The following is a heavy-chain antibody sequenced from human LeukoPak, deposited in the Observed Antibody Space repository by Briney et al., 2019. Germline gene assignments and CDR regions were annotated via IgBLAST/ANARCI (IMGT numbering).Heavy chain of an antibody. Sequence: ASVKVSCKASGYTFTGYYMHWVRQAPGQGLEWMGWINPSSGGANYAQKFQGWVTMTRDTSISTAYMELSRLRSDDTAVYYCARDGMGQWPLYYFDYWGQGTLVTVSS. J-gene: IGHJ4*02. CDR2: INPSSGGA. CDR1: GYTFTGYY. D-gene: IGHD6-19*01. CDR3: ARDGMGQWPLYYFDY. V-gene: IGHV1-2*04.